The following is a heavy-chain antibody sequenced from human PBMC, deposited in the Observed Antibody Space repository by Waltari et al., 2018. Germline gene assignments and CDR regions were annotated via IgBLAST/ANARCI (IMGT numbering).Heavy chain of an antibody. V-gene: IGHV3-21*01. D-gene: IGHD2-2*01. CDR2: ISSSSSYI. CDR3: ASLRCSSTSCYDDFDY. J-gene: IGHJ4*02. Sequence: EVQLVESGGGLVKPGGSLRLSCAASGFTFSSYSMNWVRQAPGKGLEWVSSISSSSSYIYYADSVKGRCTISRDNAKNSLYLQMNSLRAEDTAVYYCASLRCSSTSCYDDFDYWGQGTLVTVSS. CDR1: GFTFSSYS.